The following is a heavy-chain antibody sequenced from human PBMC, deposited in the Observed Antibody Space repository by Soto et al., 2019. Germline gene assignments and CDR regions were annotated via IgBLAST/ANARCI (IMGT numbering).Heavy chain of an antibody. D-gene: IGHD6-13*01. J-gene: IGHJ3*02. CDR2: IYYSGST. CDR1: GGSISSYY. V-gene: IGHV4-59*08. Sequence: SETLSLTCTVSGGSISSYYWIWIRQPPGKGLEWIGYIYYSGSTNYNPSLKSRVTISVDTSKNQFSLKLSSVTAADTAVYYCARHYYRTVIAANDAFDIWGQGTMVTVS. CDR3: ARHYYRTVIAANDAFDI.